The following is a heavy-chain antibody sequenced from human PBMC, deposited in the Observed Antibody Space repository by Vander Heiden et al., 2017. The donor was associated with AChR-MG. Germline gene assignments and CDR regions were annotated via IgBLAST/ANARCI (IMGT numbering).Heavy chain of an antibody. CDR1: GFTFSSYS. Sequence: EVQLVESGGGLVKPGGSLRLSCAASGFTFSSYSMNWVRQAPGKGLEWVSSISSSSSYIYYADSVKGRFTISRDNAKNSLYLQMNSLRAEDTAVYYCARDVLELRLRVEQYNWFDPWGQGTLVTVSS. CDR3: ARDVLELRLRVEQYNWFDP. D-gene: IGHD1-7*01. J-gene: IGHJ5*02. V-gene: IGHV3-21*01. CDR2: ISSSSSYI.